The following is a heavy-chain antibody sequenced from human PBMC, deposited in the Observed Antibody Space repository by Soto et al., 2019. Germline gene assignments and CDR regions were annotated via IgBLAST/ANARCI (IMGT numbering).Heavy chain of an antibody. D-gene: IGHD3-3*01. J-gene: IGHJ5*02. V-gene: IGHV3-30*19. CDR2: ISYDGSNK. CDR1: GFTFISYG. CDR3: ARAFLYYDFWSGYYNPWFDP. Sequence: GGSLRLSCAASGFTFISYGMHWVRQAPGKGLEWVAVISYDGSNKYYADSVKGRFTISRDNSKNTLYLQMNSLRAEDTAVYYFARAFLYYDFWSGYYNPWFDPWGQGTLVTVSS.